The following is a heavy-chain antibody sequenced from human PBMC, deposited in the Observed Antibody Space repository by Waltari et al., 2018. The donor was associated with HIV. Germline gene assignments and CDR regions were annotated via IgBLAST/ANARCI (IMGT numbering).Heavy chain of an antibody. D-gene: IGHD1-7*01. CDR2: IYHSGST. J-gene: IGHJ4*02. V-gene: IGHV4-38-2*02. CDR3: ARDIGSRKETTYFDY. CDR1: GYSIRSGYY. Sequence: QVQLQESGPGLVKPSETLSLTCAVPGYSIRSGYYWGWIRQPPGHGLEWIGTIYHSGSTYYNPSLKSRVTISVDTSKNQFSLKLSSVTAADTAVYYCARDIGSRKETTYFDYWGQGTLVTVSS.